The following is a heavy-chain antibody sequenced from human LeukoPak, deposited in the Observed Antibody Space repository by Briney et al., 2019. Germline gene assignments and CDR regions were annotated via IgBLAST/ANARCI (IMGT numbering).Heavy chain of an antibody. D-gene: IGHD3-10*01. V-gene: IGHV1-69*04. CDR2: IIPILGTA. Sequence: ASVKVSCKASGGTLSSYAFSWVRQAPGQGLEWMGRIIPILGTANYAQTFQGRVTITADKSTSTAYMELRSLRSDDTAVYYCARELITMVRGVMGYWGQGTLVTVSS. CDR1: GGTLSSYA. J-gene: IGHJ4*02. CDR3: ARELITMVRGVMGY.